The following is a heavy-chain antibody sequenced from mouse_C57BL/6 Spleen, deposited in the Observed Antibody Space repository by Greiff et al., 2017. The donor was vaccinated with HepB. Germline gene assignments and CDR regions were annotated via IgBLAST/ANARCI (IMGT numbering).Heavy chain of an antibody. D-gene: IGHD1-1*01. CDR1: GYTFTSYW. J-gene: IGHJ4*01. V-gene: IGHV1-55*01. CDR3: ARLGLLLRDYYAMDY. CDR2: IYPGSGST. Sequence: QVQLQQPGAELVKPGASVKMSCKASGYTFTSYWITWVKQRPGQGLEWIGDIYPGSGSTNYNEKFKSKAKLTVDTSSSTAYMQLSSLTSEDSAVYYCARLGLLLRDYYAMDYWGQGTSVTVSS.